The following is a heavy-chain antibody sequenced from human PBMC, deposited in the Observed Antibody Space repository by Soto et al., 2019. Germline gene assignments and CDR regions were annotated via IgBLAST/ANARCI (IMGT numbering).Heavy chain of an antibody. CDR2: IYYSGST. J-gene: IGHJ4*02. D-gene: IGHD2-15*01. CDR1: GGSISSYY. V-gene: IGHV4-59*01. CDR3: ARFLKDCSGGSCYPNFDY. Sequence: SETLSLTCTVSGGSISSYYWSWIRQPPGKGLEWIGYIYYSGSTNYNPSIKSRVTISVDTSKNQFSLKLSSVTASDTAAYYCARFLKDCSGGSCYPNFDYWGQGTLVTVSS.